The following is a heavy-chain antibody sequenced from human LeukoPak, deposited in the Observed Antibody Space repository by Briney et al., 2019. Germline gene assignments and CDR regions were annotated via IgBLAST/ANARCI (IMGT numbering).Heavy chain of an antibody. V-gene: IGHV5-51*01. Sequence: GESLKISCKGSGYSFTSYWIGWVRQMPGKGLEWMGIIYPGDSDTRYSPSFQGRVTISADKSISTAYLQWSSLKASDTAMYYCARRVSSGWYLGYFQHWGQGTLVTVSS. D-gene: IGHD6-19*01. CDR1: GYSFTSYW. CDR2: IYPGDSDT. CDR3: ARRVSSGWYLGYFQH. J-gene: IGHJ1*01.